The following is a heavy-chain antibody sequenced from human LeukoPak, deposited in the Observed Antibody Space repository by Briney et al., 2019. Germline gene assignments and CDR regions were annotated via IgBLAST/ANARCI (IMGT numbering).Heavy chain of an antibody. Sequence: SETLSLTCTVSGGSISSCYWSWIRQPAGKGLEWIGRIYTSGSTNYNPSLKSRVTMSVDTSKNQFSLKLSSVTAADTAVYYCARDNGLTIFGVVIFNWFDPWGQGTLVTVSS. D-gene: IGHD3-3*01. J-gene: IGHJ5*02. V-gene: IGHV4-4*07. CDR2: IYTSGST. CDR3: ARDNGLTIFGVVIFNWFDP. CDR1: GGSISSCY.